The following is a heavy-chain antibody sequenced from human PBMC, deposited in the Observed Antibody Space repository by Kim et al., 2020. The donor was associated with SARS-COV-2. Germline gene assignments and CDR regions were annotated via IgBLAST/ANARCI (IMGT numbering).Heavy chain of an antibody. CDR3: ARGAYYYDSSGYTLNWFDP. V-gene: IGHV4-4*02. CDR1: GVSISRSNW. Sequence: SETLSLTCGVSGVSISRSNWWSWVRQPPGKGLEWIGEIHDSGSTNYSPSLKSRVTISVDKSKNQFSLKLSSVTAADTAVYYCARGAYYYDSSGYTLNWFDPWGQGTLVTVSS. J-gene: IGHJ5*02. CDR2: IHDSGST. D-gene: IGHD3-22*01.